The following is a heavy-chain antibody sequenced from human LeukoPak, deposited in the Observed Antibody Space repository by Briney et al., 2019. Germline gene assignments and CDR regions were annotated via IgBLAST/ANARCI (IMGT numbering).Heavy chain of an antibody. V-gene: IGHV4-4*07. CDR1: GGSISSYY. CDR2: MFITGDR. D-gene: IGHD3-9*01. J-gene: IGHJ4*02. Sequence: SETLSLTCTVSGGSISSYYWSWIRQPAGKGPEWIGRMFITGDRNYNPSLKSRVSMSLDTSKNQLSLKLSSVTAADTAVYYCARDREYYDILTGYYKNPYFDYWGQGTLVTVSS. CDR3: ARDREYYDILTGYYKNPYFDY.